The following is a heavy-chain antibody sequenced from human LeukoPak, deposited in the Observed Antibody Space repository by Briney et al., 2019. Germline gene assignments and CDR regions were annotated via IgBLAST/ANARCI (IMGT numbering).Heavy chain of an antibody. CDR1: GFTFSSYA. Sequence: GGALRLSCAASGFTFSSYAMSWVRQAPGKGLEWVSAISGSGGSTYYADSAKGRFTISRDNSKNTLYLQMNSLRAEDTAVYYCAKDYTSHYYDSTGRPRGYFQHWGQGTLVTVSS. D-gene: IGHD3-22*01. J-gene: IGHJ1*01. CDR2: ISGSGGST. CDR3: AKDYTSHYYDSTGRPRGYFQH. V-gene: IGHV3-23*01.